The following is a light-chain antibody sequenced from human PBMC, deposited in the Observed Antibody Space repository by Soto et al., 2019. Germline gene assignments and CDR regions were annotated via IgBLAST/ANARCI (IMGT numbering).Light chain of an antibody. CDR2: AAS. V-gene: IGKV1-39*01. J-gene: IGKJ1*01. CDR1: QSISNH. Sequence: DIQMTQSPSSLSASVEDRVRITCRASQSISNHLNWYQQKPGKAPKLLVFAASSLQSGVPSRFSGSRSGPDFTLTISSLQPEDFATYYCQQSYSSPPTLGQGTKVDIK. CDR3: QQSYSSPPT.